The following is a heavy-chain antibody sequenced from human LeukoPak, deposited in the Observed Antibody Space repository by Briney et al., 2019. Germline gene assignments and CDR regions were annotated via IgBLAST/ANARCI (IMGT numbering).Heavy chain of an antibody. CDR2: INHGGST. CDR1: GGSFSGYY. D-gene: IGHD3-10*01. Sequence: PSETLSLTCAVYGGSFSGYYWSWIRQPPGKGLEWIGEINHGGSTNYNPSLKSRVTISVDTSKNQFSLKLSSVTAADTAVYYCARGGVDNGSGRGRGLRGPYYYYGMDVWGQGTTVTVSS. V-gene: IGHV4-34*01. J-gene: IGHJ6*02. CDR3: ARGGVDNGSGRGRGLRGPYYYYGMDV.